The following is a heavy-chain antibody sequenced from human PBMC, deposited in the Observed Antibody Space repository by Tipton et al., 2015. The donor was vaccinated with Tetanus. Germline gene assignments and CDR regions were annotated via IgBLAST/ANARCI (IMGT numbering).Heavy chain of an antibody. J-gene: IGHJ4*02. CDR2: LSGSGGST. V-gene: IGHV3-23*01. CDR1: GFTFSSYA. CDR3: AKDQDYGDYFGVDY. Sequence: SLRLSCAASGFTFSSYAMSWVRQAPGKGLEWVSALSGSGGSTYYADSVKDRFTISRDNSKNTLYLQMNSLRAEDTAVYFCAKDQDYGDYFGVDYWGQGTLVTVSS. D-gene: IGHD4-17*01.